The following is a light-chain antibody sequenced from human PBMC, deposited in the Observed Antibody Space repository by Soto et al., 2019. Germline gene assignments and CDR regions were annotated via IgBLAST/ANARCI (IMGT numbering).Light chain of an antibody. CDR1: QGISSF. CDR2: AAS. CDR3: QQLNSYPIT. V-gene: IGKV1-9*01. J-gene: IGKJ5*01. Sequence: IQLTQSPSSLSASVGDRVTITCRASQGISSFLAWYQQKAGKAPKLLIYAASTLQTGVPSRFSGSGSGTDFTLTISSLQPADFATYYCQQLNSYPITFGQGTRLEIK.